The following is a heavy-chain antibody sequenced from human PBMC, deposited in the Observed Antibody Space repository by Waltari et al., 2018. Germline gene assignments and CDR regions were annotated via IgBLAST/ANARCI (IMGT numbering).Heavy chain of an antibody. CDR3: GRIAFGDEGGYFQH. CDR2: MQYRGST. D-gene: IGHD4-17*01. J-gene: IGHJ1*01. CDR1: GGSVSSNYN. Sequence: QLQLQESGPGLGKHSASLSLTCTVSGGSVSSNYNWGWIRQAQGKGLEWMGNMQYRGSTFYNPSLKSRVTISLDTSKNQFSLRLSSVGAADTAVYFCGRIAFGDEGGYFQHWGQGTLVTVSS. V-gene: IGHV4-39*01.